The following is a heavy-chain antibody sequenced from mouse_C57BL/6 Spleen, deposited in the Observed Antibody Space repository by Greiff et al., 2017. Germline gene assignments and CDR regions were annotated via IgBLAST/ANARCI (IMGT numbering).Heavy chain of an antibody. J-gene: IGHJ3*01. V-gene: IGHV1-76*01. CDR3: ARFGDYRNWFAY. CDR1: GYTFTDYY. D-gene: IGHD2-1*01. Sequence: VQLQQSGAELVRPGASVKLSCKASGYTFTDYYINWVKQRPGQGLEWIVRIYPGSGNTYYNEKFKGKATLTAEKSSSTAYMLLSSLTSEDSAVYCCARFGDYRNWFAYWGQGTLVTVSA. CDR2: IYPGSGNT.